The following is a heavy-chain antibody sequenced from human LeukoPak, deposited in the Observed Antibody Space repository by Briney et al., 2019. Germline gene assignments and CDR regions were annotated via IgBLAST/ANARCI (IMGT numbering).Heavy chain of an antibody. V-gene: IGHV3-23*01. CDR1: GFTFSNYV. CDR2: ISGSGDST. J-gene: IGHJ4*02. CDR3: AKDRAVRGVIEVDY. D-gene: IGHD3-10*01. Sequence: GGSLRLSCAASGFTFSNYVMSWVRQAPGKGLEWVSGISGSGDSTYYADSVKGRFTISRDNSKNTLYLQINSLRAEDTAVYYCAKDRAVRGVIEVDYWGQGTLVTVSS.